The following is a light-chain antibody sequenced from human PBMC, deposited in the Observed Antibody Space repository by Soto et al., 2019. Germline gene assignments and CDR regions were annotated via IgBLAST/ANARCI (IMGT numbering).Light chain of an antibody. CDR1: QSISSW. J-gene: IGKJ1*01. CDR3: LQDYTYPWT. V-gene: IGKV1-5*01. Sequence: DIQMTQSPSALSASVGDRATITCRASQSISSWLAWYQQKPGKAPNLLIYAASSLRSGVPSRFSGSGSGTHFTLTINSLQAEDSATYFCLQDYTYPWTFGQGTKVE. CDR2: AAS.